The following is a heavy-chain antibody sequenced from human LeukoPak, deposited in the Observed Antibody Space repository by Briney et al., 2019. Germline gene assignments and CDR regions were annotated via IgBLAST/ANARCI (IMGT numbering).Heavy chain of an antibody. V-gene: IGHV3-30*04. Sequence: PGRSLRLSCAASGFTFSSYAMHWVRQAPGKGLEWVAVISYDGSKEYYADSVKGRFTISRDKSKNTLYLLMNSLRAEDTAVYYCARGVTTERYNWIDPWGQGTLVTVSS. CDR2: ISYDGSKE. CDR3: ARGVTTERYNWIDP. J-gene: IGHJ5*02. CDR1: GFTFSSYA. D-gene: IGHD4-11*01.